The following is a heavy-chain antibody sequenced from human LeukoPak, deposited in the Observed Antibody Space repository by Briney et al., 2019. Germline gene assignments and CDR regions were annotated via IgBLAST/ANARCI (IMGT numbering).Heavy chain of an antibody. Sequence: SQTLSLTCAISGDSVSSKSAAWNWIRQSPSRGFEWLGRTYYRSKWSNDYAVSVRSRISVNPDTSKNQFSLQLTSVTPGDTAVYYCARSVGSDFDFWGQGTLVTVSS. CDR1: GDSVSSKSAA. CDR2: TYYRSKWSN. J-gene: IGHJ4*02. V-gene: IGHV6-1*01. CDR3: ARSVGSDFDF. D-gene: IGHD1-26*01.